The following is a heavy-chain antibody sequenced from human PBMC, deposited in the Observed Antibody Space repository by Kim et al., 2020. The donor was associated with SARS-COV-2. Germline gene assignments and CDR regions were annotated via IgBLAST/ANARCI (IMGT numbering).Heavy chain of an antibody. Sequence: SETLSLTCAVYGGSFSGYYWSWIRQPPGKGLEWTGEINHSGSTNYNPSLKSRVTISVDTSKNQFSLKLSSVTAADTAVYYCAREFVVPTLYGMGVWGQGTTVTVSS. CDR1: GGSFSGYY. J-gene: IGHJ6*02. CDR2: INHSGST. D-gene: IGHD2-2*01. V-gene: IGHV4-34*01. CDR3: AREFVVPTLYGMGV.